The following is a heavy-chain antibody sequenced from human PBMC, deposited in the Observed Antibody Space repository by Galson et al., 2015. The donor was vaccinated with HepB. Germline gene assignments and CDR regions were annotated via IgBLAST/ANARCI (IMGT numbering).Heavy chain of an antibody. CDR3: ARGHYDILTGPRYLPYYYGMDV. CDR1: GFTFSSYS. V-gene: IGHV3-48*02. Sequence: SLRLSCAASGFTFSSYSMNWVRQAPGKGLEWVSYISSSSSTIYYADSVKGRFTISRDNAKNSLYLQMNSLRDEDTAVYYCARGHYDILTGPRYLPYYYGMDVWGQGTTVTVSS. D-gene: IGHD3-9*01. J-gene: IGHJ6*02. CDR2: ISSSSSTI.